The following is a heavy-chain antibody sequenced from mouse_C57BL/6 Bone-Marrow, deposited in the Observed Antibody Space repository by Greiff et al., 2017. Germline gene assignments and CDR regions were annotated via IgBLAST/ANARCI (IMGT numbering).Heavy chain of an antibody. CDR3: ARGRTGTGFAD. CDR1: GYTFTSYW. CDR2: IYPSDSET. D-gene: IGHD4-1*01. V-gene: IGHV1-61*01. J-gene: IGHJ3*01. Sequence: QVQLQQSGAELVRPGSSVKLSCKASGYTFTSYWMDWVKQRPGQGLEWIGNIYPSDSETHYNQKFKDKATLTVDKSSSTAYMQHSSLTTEDSAVEYCARGRTGTGFADWGQGTLVTVSA.